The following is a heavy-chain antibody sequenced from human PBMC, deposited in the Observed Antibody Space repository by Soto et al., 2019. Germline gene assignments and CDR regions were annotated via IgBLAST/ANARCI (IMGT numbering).Heavy chain of an antibody. D-gene: IGHD2-21*01. V-gene: IGHV3-23*01. CDR1: GFTFSNYG. J-gene: IGHJ4*02. CDR2: ISGRGQ. CDR3: AKGSRGGAGSGGSLDD. Sequence: AGGSLRLSCAASGFTFSNYGMSWVRQAPGKGLEWVSAISGRGQSYAASVERGFSTSTHDSTNTLHLQLISIRGDETAAYYSAKGSRGGAGSGGSLDDWGQGTLVTVSS.